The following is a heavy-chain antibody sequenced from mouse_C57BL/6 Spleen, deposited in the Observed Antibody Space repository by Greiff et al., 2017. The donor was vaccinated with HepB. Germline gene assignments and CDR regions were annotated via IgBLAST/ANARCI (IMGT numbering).Heavy chain of an antibody. D-gene: IGHD1-1*01. CDR2: INPNNGGT. Sequence: EVKLVESGPELVKPGASVKISCKASGYTFTDYYMNWVKQSHGKSLEWIGDINPNNGGTSYNQKFKGKATLTVDKSSSTAYMELRSLTSEDSAVYYCARRYYGSSYDYWGQGTTLTVSS. CDR1: GYTFTDYY. V-gene: IGHV1-26*01. J-gene: IGHJ2*01. CDR3: ARRYYGSSYDY.